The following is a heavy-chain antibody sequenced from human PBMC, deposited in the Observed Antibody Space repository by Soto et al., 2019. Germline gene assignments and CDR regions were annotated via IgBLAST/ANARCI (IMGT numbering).Heavy chain of an antibody. CDR2: IYYSGST. Sequence: SVTLSVTCTVAGGSISSGGCYWSWIRQPPGKGLEWIGSIYYSGSTYYNPSLKSRVTISVDTSKNQFSLKLSSVTAADTAVYYCASLHGMATIIDYWGQGTLVTVSS. CDR1: GGSISSGGCY. CDR3: ASLHGMATIIDY. J-gene: IGHJ4*02. V-gene: IGHV4-39*01. D-gene: IGHD5-12*01.